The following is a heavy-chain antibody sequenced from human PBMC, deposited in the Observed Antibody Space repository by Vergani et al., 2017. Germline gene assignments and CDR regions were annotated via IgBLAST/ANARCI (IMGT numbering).Heavy chain of an antibody. CDR3: ARESSPELEVFWFDP. Sequence: QVQLVQSGAEVKKPGSSVKVSCKASGYTFTGYYIHWVRQVPGQGLEWMGWISAYNGNTNYAQKLQGRVTMTTDTSTSTAYMELRSLRSDDTAVYYCARESSPELEVFWFDPWGQGTLVTVSS. CDR1: GYTFTGYY. D-gene: IGHD1-1*01. V-gene: IGHV1-18*04. CDR2: ISAYNGNT. J-gene: IGHJ5*02.